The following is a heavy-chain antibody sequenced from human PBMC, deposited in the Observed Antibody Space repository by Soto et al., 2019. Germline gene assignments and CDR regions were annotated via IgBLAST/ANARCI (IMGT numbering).Heavy chain of an antibody. V-gene: IGHV4-31*03. CDR1: GGPFPSGGYY. CDR2: IYYNGDT. CDR3: AGGDSQVSSVFDY. Sequence: KPSETLSLTCTVSGGPFPSGGYYWSWIRQEPGKGLERIGYIYYNGDTSYNPSLRSRVTISADTSKTQFSLNLSSVTSADTAVYYCAGGDSQVSSVFDYWGRGMLVPVS. D-gene: IGHD3-16*01. J-gene: IGHJ4*02.